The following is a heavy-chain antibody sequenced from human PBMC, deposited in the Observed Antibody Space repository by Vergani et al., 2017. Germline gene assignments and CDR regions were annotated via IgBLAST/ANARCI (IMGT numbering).Heavy chain of an antibody. CDR3: ARPCPSDIWTGWYFEL. D-gene: IGHD3-9*01. CDR1: GFTFSSYG. CDR2: IWYDGSNK. V-gene: IGHV3-33*01. Sequence: QVQLVESGGGVVQPGRSLRLSCAASGFTFSSYGMHWVRQAPGKGLEWVAVIWYDGSNKYYADSVKGRFTISRDNSKNTLYLQMNSLRAEDTAVYYCARPCPSDIWTGWYFELWGRGTLVTVSS. J-gene: IGHJ2*01.